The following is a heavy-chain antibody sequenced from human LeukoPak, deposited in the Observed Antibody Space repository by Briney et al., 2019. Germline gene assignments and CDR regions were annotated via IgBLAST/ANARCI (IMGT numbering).Heavy chain of an antibody. Sequence: GGSLRLSCAASGFTFSTYNMNWVRQAPGKGLEWVSSITSRGTYTYYADSVKGRFTTSRDNAKNSLSLQLSSLRAEDTAVYYCARGHYDILTASYKWTPDYWGQGILVTVSS. V-gene: IGHV3-21*06. CDR1: GFTFSTYN. CDR3: ARGHYDILTASYKWTPDY. J-gene: IGHJ4*02. D-gene: IGHD3-9*01. CDR2: ITSRGTYT.